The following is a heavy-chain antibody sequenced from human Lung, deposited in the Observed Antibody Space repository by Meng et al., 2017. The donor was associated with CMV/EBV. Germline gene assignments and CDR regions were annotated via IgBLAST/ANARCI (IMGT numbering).Heavy chain of an antibody. V-gene: IGHV4-4*02. CDR1: GDSITNHNW. Sequence: QGQLRESGPALVKPSETLSLTCAVSGDSITNHNWWAWVRQPPGKGLEWIGEIPHRGSSAYNPSLKSRVRMSIDKSKNQFSLKLTSVTAADTAVYHCLRRSGGSVWGQGTLVTVSS. CDR2: IPHRGSS. J-gene: IGHJ1*01. D-gene: IGHD3-10*01. CDR3: LRRSGGSV.